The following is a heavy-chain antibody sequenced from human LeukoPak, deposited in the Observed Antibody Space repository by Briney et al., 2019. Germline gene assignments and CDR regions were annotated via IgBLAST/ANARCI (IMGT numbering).Heavy chain of an antibody. Sequence: GGSLRLSCAASGFTFSSYGMHWVRQAPGKGLEWVAVISYDGSNKYYADSVKGRFTISRDNSKNTLYLQMNSLRAEDTAVYYCAKDPYSSGWSTPFDYWGQGTLVTVSS. CDR2: ISYDGSNK. CDR3: AKDPYSSGWSTPFDY. CDR1: GFTFSSYG. D-gene: IGHD6-19*01. J-gene: IGHJ4*02. V-gene: IGHV3-30*18.